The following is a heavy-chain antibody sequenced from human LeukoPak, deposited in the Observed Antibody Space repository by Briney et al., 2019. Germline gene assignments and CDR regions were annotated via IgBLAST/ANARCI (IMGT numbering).Heavy chain of an antibody. Sequence: GASVKVSCKASGYTFTSYDINWVRQATGQGLEWMGWMNPNSGNTGYAQKSQGRVTITRNTSISTAYMELSSLRSEDTAVYYCARVWCSGGSCYSRYFDYWGQGTLVTVSS. J-gene: IGHJ4*02. CDR1: GYTFTSYD. D-gene: IGHD2-15*01. CDR2: MNPNSGNT. V-gene: IGHV1-8*03. CDR3: ARVWCSGGSCYSRYFDY.